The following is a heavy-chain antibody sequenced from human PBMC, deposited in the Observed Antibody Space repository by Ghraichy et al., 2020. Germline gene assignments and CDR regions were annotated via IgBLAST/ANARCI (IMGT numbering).Heavy chain of an antibody. J-gene: IGHJ4*02. V-gene: IGHV1-8*01. CDR1: GYTFTSYD. CDR3: ARGLWLRDKKENDY. CDR2: MNPNSGNT. D-gene: IGHD5-12*01. Sequence: ASVKVSCKASGYTFTSYDINWVRQATGQGLEWMGWMNPNSGNTGYAQKFQGRVTMTRNTSISTAYMELSSLRSEDTAVYYCARGLWLRDKKENDYWGQGTLVTVSS.